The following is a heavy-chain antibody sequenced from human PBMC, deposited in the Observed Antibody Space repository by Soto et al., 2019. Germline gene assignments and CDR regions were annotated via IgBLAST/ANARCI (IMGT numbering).Heavy chain of an antibody. Sequence: EVQLVESGGGLVQPGGSLKLSCAASGFTFSGSAMHWVRQASGKGLEWVGRIRSKANSYATAYAASVKGRFTISRDDSKNTAYLPMNSLKTEDTAVYYCTINVDPAMVSPFDYWGQGTLVTVSS. CDR2: IRSKANSYAT. CDR1: GFTFSGSA. D-gene: IGHD5-18*01. V-gene: IGHV3-73*01. CDR3: TINVDPAMVSPFDY. J-gene: IGHJ4*02.